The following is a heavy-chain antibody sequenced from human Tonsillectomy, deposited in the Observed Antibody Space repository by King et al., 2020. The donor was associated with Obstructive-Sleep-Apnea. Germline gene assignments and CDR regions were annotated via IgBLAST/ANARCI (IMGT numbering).Heavy chain of an antibody. J-gene: IGHJ4*02. D-gene: IGHD4-23*01. CDR2: VDYSGST. CDR3: AINDYDGSSVY. CDR1: GGSITMSTYY. V-gene: IGHV4-39*07. Sequence: QLQESGPGLVKPSETLSLTCTVSGGSITMSTYYWAWIRQPPGKGLEWIGTVDYSGSTYYDPSLKSRVTISLDTSKNQFSLKLNSVTAADTAVYYCAINDYDGSSVYWGQGTLVTVSS.